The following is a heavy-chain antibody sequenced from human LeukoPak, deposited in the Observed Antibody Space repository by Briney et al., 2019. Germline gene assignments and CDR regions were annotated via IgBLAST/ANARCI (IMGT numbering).Heavy chain of an antibody. D-gene: IGHD6-6*01. Sequence: SETLSLTCAVSGGSISSGGYSWSWIRQPAGKGLEWIGRISSSGSTNYNPSLKSRVTISVDTSKNQFSLKLSSVTAADTAVYFCARGVARSSKFHFSYYFDYWGQGTLVTVSS. V-gene: IGHV4-61*02. CDR1: GGSISSGGYS. CDR3: ARGVARSSKFHFSYYFDY. CDR2: ISSSGST. J-gene: IGHJ4*02.